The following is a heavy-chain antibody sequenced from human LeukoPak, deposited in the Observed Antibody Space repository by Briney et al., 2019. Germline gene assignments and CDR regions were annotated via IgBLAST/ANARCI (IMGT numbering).Heavy chain of an antibody. CDR1: GYTFTSFY. J-gene: IGHJ4*02. D-gene: IGHD3-22*01. Sequence: ASVKVSFKASGYTFTSFYMYWVRQAPGQGLEWMGIINPSGGSTSYAQKFQGRLTMTRDTSTSTVYMELSSLRSEDTAVYYCARGAGYYDSSASIDYWGQGTLVTVSS. CDR2: INPSGGST. V-gene: IGHV1-46*01. CDR3: ARGAGYYDSSASIDY.